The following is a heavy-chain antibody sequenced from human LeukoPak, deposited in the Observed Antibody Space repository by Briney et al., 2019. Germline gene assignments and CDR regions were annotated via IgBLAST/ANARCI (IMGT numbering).Heavy chain of an antibody. V-gene: IGHV3-53*01. CDR1: GFTVSSNY. CDR2: IYSGGST. J-gene: IGHJ4*02. D-gene: IGHD3-10*01. Sequence: GGSLRLSCAASGFTVSSNYMSWVRQAPGKGLEWVSVIYSGGSTYYADSVKGRFTISRDNSKNTLYLQMNSLRAEDTAVYYCAKDTFGDLSGWCFDYRAREPWSPSPQ. CDR3: AKDTFGDLSGWCFDY.